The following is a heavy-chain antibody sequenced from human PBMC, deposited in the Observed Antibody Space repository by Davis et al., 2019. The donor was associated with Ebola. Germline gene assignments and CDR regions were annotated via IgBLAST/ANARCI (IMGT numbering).Heavy chain of an antibody. Sequence: GESLKISCKASGYSFTSYWIGWVRQMPGKGLEWMGIIHPDDSNTSYSPSFQGQFTISADKSISTAYLQWSSLKASDTAMYYCARLACSSTSCYWHYYYGMNVWGQGTTVTVSS. J-gene: IGHJ6*02. V-gene: IGHV5-51*01. CDR2: IHPDDSNT. D-gene: IGHD2-2*01. CDR1: GYSFTSYW. CDR3: ARLACSSTSCYWHYYYGMNV.